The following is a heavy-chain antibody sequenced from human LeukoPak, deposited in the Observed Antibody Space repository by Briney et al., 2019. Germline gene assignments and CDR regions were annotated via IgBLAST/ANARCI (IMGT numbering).Heavy chain of an antibody. Sequence: GESLKISCKGSGYSFTSYWIGWVRQMPGKGLEWMGIIYPGDSDTRYSPSFQGQVTISADKSISTAYLQWSSLKASDTAMYYCARPKYYYDSSGYAFDIWGQGTMVTVSS. J-gene: IGHJ3*02. D-gene: IGHD3-22*01. V-gene: IGHV5-51*01. CDR1: GYSFTSYW. CDR3: ARPKYYYDSSGYAFDI. CDR2: IYPGDSDT.